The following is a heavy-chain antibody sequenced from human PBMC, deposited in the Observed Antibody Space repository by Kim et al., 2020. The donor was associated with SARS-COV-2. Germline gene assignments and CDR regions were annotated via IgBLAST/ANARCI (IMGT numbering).Heavy chain of an antibody. J-gene: IGHJ4*02. V-gene: IGHV4-39*01. D-gene: IGHD6-19*01. Sequence: NPSLKSRVTISVDTSKNQFSLKLSSVTAADTAVYYCARRPGYSSGWYSRWGQGTLVTVSS. CDR3: ARRPGYSSGWYSR.